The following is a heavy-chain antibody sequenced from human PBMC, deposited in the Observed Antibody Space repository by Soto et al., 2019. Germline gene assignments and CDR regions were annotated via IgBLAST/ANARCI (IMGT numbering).Heavy chain of an antibody. V-gene: IGHV3-23*01. J-gene: IGHJ4*02. CDR2: ISATGGGT. D-gene: IGHD3-16*01. CDR3: AKDRRAGGNSAFYFDF. Sequence: GGSLRLCCAASGFNFSNYTMRWVRQAPGKGLEWVSLISATGGGTYYADSVKGRFTISRDNSHNTLYLQVHSLTAEDTAVYYCAKDRRAGGNSAFYFDFWGPGAQVTVSS. CDR1: GFNFSNYT.